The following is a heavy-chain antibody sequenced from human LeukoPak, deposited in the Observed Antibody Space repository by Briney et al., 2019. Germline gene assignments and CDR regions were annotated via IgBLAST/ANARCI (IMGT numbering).Heavy chain of an antibody. V-gene: IGHV4-59*01. CDR1: GGSFSAYY. CDR2: IYYSGST. D-gene: IGHD5-18*01. Sequence: SETLSLTCVVYGGSFSAYYWSWIRQPPGKGLEWIGYIYYSGSTNYNPSLKSRVTISVDTSKNQFSLKLSSVTAADTAVYYCARMERGYSYGPLFDYWGQGTLVTVSS. CDR3: ARMERGYSYGPLFDY. J-gene: IGHJ4*02.